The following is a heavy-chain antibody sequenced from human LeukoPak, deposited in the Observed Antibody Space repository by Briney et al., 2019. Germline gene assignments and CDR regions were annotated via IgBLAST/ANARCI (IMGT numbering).Heavy chain of an antibody. CDR3: AKLAVAGSGWFDP. Sequence: GGTLRLSCAASGFTFSNYAIHWVRQAPGKGLEWVAVISYDGSNKYYADSVKGRFTISRDNSKNTLYLQMNSLRAEDTAVYYCAKLAVAGSGWFDPWGQGTLVTVSS. CDR2: ISYDGSNK. D-gene: IGHD6-19*01. CDR1: GFTFSNYA. J-gene: IGHJ5*02. V-gene: IGHV3-30*18.